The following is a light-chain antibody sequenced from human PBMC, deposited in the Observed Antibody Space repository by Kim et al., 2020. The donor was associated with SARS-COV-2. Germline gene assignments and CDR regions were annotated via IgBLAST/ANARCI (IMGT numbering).Light chain of an antibody. CDR2: AAS. J-gene: IGKJ3*01. CDR3: QQYYSYPPT. CDR1: QDISSY. Sequence: AIRMTQSPSSFSASIGDRVTITCRASQDISSYLAWYQQKPGMAPKLLIYAASTLQSGVPSRFSGSGSGTDFTLTISCLQPEDFTIYYCQQYYSYPPTFGPGTKVDIK. V-gene: IGKV1-8*01.